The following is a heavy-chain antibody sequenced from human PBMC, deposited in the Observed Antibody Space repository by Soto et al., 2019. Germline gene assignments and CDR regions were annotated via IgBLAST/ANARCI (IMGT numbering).Heavy chain of an antibody. CDR1: GFTFSSYW. D-gene: IGHD3-10*01. CDR2: IKQDGSEK. Sequence: EVQLVESGGGLVQPGGSLRLSCAASGFTFSSYWMSWVRQAPGKGLEWVANIKQDGSEKYYVDSVKGRFTISRDNAKNSLYMQMNSLRAEDTAVYYCARRISLRGVIIGGADYWGQGTLVTVSS. CDR3: ARRISLRGVIIGGADY. J-gene: IGHJ4*02. V-gene: IGHV3-7*01.